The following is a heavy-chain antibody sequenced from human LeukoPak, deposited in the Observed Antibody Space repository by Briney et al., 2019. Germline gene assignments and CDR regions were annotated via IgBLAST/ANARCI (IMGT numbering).Heavy chain of an antibody. CDR1: GYTFTGYY. CDR2: INPNSGGT. Sequence: GASVKVSCKASGYTFTGYYMHWVRQAPGQGLEWMGWINPNSGGTNYAQKFQGRVTMTRDTSISTAYMELSRLRSDDTAVYYCARGGSIFGVVIPPDDYWGQGTLVTVSS. D-gene: IGHD3-3*01. V-gene: IGHV1-2*02. CDR3: ARGGSIFGVVIPPDDY. J-gene: IGHJ4*02.